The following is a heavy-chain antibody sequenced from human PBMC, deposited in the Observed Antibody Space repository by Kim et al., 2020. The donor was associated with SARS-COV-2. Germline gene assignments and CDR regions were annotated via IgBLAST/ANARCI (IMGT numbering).Heavy chain of an antibody. D-gene: IGHD3-10*01. Sequence: GGSLRLSCAASGFTFSSYWMSWVRQAPGKGLEWVANIKQDGSEKYYVDSVKGRFTISRDNAKNSLYLQMNSLRAEDTAVYYCARELDYYGSGSYSTITRYYYGMDVWGQGTTVTVSS. V-gene: IGHV3-7*01. CDR2: IKQDGSEK. CDR3: ARELDYYGSGSYSTITRYYYGMDV. CDR1: GFTFSSYW. J-gene: IGHJ6*02.